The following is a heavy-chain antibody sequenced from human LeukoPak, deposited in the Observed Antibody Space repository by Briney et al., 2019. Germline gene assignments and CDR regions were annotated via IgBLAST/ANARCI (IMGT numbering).Heavy chain of an antibody. D-gene: IGHD3-10*01. J-gene: IGHJ4*02. CDR3: ARAPLGVHGPFDY. V-gene: IGHV4-61*01. Sequence: SETPSLTCTVSLASISSGNYYWTWIRQPPGKGLEWIGYVFYTGSTNYNPSLKSRVSISIDTSRNQFSLKVNSVTAADTAVYYCARAPLGVHGPFDYWGQGAQVTVSS. CDR2: VFYTGST. CDR1: LASISSGNYY.